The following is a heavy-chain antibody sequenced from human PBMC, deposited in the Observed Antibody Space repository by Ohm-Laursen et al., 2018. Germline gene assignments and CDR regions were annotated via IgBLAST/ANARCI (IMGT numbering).Heavy chain of an antibody. CDR3: ASPTPYYYDSSGYLDAFDI. D-gene: IGHD3-22*01. J-gene: IGHJ3*02. Sequence: SLRLSCTAPGFTFSSYEMNWVRQAPGKGLEWVSYISSSGSTIYYADSVKGRFTISRDNAKNSLYLQMNSLRAEDTAVYYCASPTPYYYDSSGYLDAFDIWGQGTMVTVSS. CDR1: GFTFSSYE. CDR2: ISSSGSTI. V-gene: IGHV3-48*03.